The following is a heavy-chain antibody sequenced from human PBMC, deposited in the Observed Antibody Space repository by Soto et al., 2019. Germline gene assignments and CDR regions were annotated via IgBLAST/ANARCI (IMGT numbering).Heavy chain of an antibody. V-gene: IGHV4-59*01. CDR1: GGSFISYF. D-gene: IGHD1-1*01. CDR3: ARMNQLAPKRNAFDI. J-gene: IGHJ3*02. Sequence: QVQLQESGPGLVKPPETLSLTCTVSGGSFISYFWTWTRQPPGKGLEWIGYVHYSGNTNYNPSLKSRVTISVDTSKNMLSLELSSVTAADTAVYYCARMNQLAPKRNAFDIWGQGTMVTVSS. CDR2: VHYSGNT.